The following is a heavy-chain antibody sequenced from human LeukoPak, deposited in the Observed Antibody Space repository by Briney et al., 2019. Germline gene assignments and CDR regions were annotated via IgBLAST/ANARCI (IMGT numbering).Heavy chain of an antibody. CDR3: ASNPPTSSTYYYYGMDV. CDR1: GHTFTSYY. J-gene: IGHJ6*02. V-gene: IGHV1-2*02. D-gene: IGHD2-2*01. Sequence: ASVKVSCKASGHTFTSYYMHWVRQAPGHGLEWMGWINPNSGGTNYAKKLPRRVTMTRDTSISSAYMELSRLRSDDTAVYYCASNPPTSSTYYYYGMDVWGQGTTVTVSS. CDR2: INPNSGGT.